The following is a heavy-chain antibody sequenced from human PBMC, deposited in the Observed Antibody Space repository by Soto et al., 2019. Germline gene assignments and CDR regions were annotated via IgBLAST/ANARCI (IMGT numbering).Heavy chain of an antibody. CDR1: GFTFNIYA. V-gene: IGHV3-23*01. CDR2: ISGSGGST. Sequence: PGGSMGLSCAASGFTFNIYAMSWFRQAPGKGLEWVSAISGSGGSTYYADSVKGRFTISRDNSKNTLYLQMNSLRAEDTAVYYCAIGPGIAVAGVDYWGQGTLVTVSS. CDR3: AIGPGIAVAGVDY. D-gene: IGHD6-19*01. J-gene: IGHJ4*02.